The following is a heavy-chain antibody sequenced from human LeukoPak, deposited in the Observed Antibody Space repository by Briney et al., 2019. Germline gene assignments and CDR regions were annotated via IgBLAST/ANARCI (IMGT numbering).Heavy chain of an antibody. CDR2: IWYDGSNK. CDR1: GLTFSSYG. V-gene: IGHV3-33*01. Sequence: PGRSLRLSCAASGLTFSSYGMHWVGQAPGKGLEWVAVIWYDGSNKCYADSVKGRFTISRDNSKNTLYLQMNSLRAEDTAVYYCAGDYGEHYYGMDVWGQGTTVTVSS. D-gene: IGHD4-17*01. CDR3: AGDYGEHYYGMDV. J-gene: IGHJ6*02.